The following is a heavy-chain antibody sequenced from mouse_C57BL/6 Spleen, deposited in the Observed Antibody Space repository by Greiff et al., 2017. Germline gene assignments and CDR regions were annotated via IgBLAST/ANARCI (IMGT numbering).Heavy chain of an antibody. CDR2: ISSGGSYT. CDR3: ARHAAMITPYYFDY. V-gene: IGHV5-6*02. J-gene: IGHJ2*01. CDR1: GFTFSSYG. Sequence: VMLVESGGDLVKPGGSLKLSCAASGFTFSSYGMSWVRQTPDKRLEWVATISSGGSYTYYPDSVKGRFTISRDNAKNTLYLQMSSLKSEDTAMYYCARHAAMITPYYFDYWGQGTTLTVSS. D-gene: IGHD2-4*01.